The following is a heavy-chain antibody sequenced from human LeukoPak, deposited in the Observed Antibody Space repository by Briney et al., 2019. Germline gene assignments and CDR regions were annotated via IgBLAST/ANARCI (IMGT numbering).Heavy chain of an antibody. CDR2: IYYSGST. J-gene: IGHJ4*02. Sequence: PSETLSLTCTVSGGSTSSSSYYWGWIRQPPGKGLEWIGSIYYSGSTYYNPSLKSRVTISVDTSKNQFSLKLSSVTAADTAVYYCARQKVGATYFDYWGQGTLVTVSS. V-gene: IGHV4-39*01. D-gene: IGHD1-26*01. CDR3: ARQKVGATYFDY. CDR1: GGSTSSSSYY.